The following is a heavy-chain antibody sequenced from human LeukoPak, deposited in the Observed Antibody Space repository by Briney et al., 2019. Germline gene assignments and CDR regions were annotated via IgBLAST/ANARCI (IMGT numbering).Heavy chain of an antibody. V-gene: IGHV4-4*07. Sequence: SETLSLTCTVSGGSISSYYWSWIRQPAGKGLEWIGRIYTSGSTNYNPSLKSRVTMSVDTSKNQLSLKLSSVTAADTAVYYCARVYGSGRGPYYYYYMDVWGKGTTVTISS. CDR1: GGSISSYY. CDR3: ARVYGSGRGPYYYYYMDV. J-gene: IGHJ6*03. CDR2: IYTSGST. D-gene: IGHD3-10*01.